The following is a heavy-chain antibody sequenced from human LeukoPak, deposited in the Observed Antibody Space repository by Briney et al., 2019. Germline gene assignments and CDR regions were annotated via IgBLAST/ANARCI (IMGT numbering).Heavy chain of an antibody. CDR2: INPNSGAT. D-gene: IGHD4/OR15-4a*01. J-gene: IGHJ4*02. Sequence: ASVKVSCKASGYTFTGYYMHWVRQAPGQGLEWMGWINPNSGATSYAQKFQGRVTMTRDTSISTAYMELSRVRSDDTAVYFCARGANGNDYWGQGTLVTVSS. CDR3: ARGANGNDY. CDR1: GYTFTGYY. V-gene: IGHV1-2*02.